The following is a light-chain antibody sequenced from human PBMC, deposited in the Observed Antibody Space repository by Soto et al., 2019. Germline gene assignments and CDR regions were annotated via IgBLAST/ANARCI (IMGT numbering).Light chain of an antibody. CDR1: SSDVGGYNY. J-gene: IGLJ1*01. CDR2: DVS. V-gene: IGLV2-14*01. Sequence: QSVLTQPASVSGSPGQSITISCTGTSSDVGGYNYVSWYQQHPGKAPKLMIYDVSNRPSGVSNRFSGSKSGNTASLTISGLQAEDEADYYCSSYTSSSTLYDFGTGTKVT. CDR3: SSYTSSSTLYD.